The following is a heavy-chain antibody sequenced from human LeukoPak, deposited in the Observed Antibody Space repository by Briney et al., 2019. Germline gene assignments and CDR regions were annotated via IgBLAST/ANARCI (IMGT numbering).Heavy chain of an antibody. CDR3: ASASYGSGSLYN. V-gene: IGHV3-21*01. CDR1: GSTFSTYS. J-gene: IGHJ4*02. CDR2: ISSSSSYI. D-gene: IGHD3-10*01. Sequence: GGSLRLSCAASGSTFSTYSMNWVRQAPGKGLEWVSSISSSSSYIYYADSVKGRFTISRDNAKNSLYLQTNSLRAEDTAVYYCASASYGSGSLYNWGQGTLVTVSS.